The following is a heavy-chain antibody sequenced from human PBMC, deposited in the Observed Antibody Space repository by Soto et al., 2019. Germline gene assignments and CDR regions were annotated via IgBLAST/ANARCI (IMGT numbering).Heavy chain of an antibody. V-gene: IGHV1-8*01. J-gene: IGHJ5*02. CDR2: MNPNSGNT. CDR1: GYTFTSYD. D-gene: IGHD3-16*01. Sequence: QVQLVQSGAEVKKPGASVNVSCKASGYTFTSYDINWVRQATGQGLEGMGWMNPNSGNTGYAQKFPGRVSMTRNTSIRTADMELRSQSPEATAVYYSASGRVVPVMVLGGFDPWG. CDR3: ASGRVVPVMVLGGFDP.